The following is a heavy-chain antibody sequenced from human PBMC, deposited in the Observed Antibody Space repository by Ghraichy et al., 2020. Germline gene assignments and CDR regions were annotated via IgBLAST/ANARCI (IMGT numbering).Heavy chain of an antibody. Sequence: LSLTCAASGFTFTSYAMHWVRQAPGKGLEWVALISYDGSIKYYSDSLKGRFTISRDNSKNTLSLQMNSLRAEDTAVYYCASGVNYFDSSVYSGYWGQGTLVTVSS. J-gene: IGHJ4*02. V-gene: IGHV3-30-3*01. D-gene: IGHD3-22*01. CDR3: ASGVNYFDSSVYSGY. CDR1: GFTFTSYA. CDR2: ISYDGSIK.